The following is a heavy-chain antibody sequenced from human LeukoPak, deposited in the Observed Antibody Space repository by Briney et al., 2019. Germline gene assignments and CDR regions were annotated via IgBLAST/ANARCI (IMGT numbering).Heavy chain of an antibody. J-gene: IGHJ5*02. CDR2: IYHSGST. D-gene: IGHD3-10*01. CDR1: GYSISSGYY. Sequence: SETLSLTCTVSGYSISSGYYWGWIRQSPGKGLEWIGSIYHSGSTYYNPSLNSRVTISVDTSNNQFSLRLSSVTAADTAVYYCARDFIGENGLNWFDPWGQGTLVTVSS. CDR3: ARDFIGENGLNWFDP. V-gene: IGHV4-38-2*02.